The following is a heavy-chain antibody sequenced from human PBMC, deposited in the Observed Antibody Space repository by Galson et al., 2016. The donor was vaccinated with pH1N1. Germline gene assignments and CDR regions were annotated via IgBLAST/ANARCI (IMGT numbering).Heavy chain of an antibody. CDR3: ARGEGIRYYYSGMDV. CDR2: IYYSGTT. CDR1: GGSMNSADYY. V-gene: IGHV4-30-4*01. J-gene: IGHJ6*02. D-gene: IGHD3-16*01. Sequence: LSLTCTVSGGSMNSADYYWSWIRQPPGKGLEWIGYIYYSGTTYFSPSLKSRLSMSVDMSNNQFSLTVNSVTAADTAVYYCARGEGIRYYYSGMDVWGQGTTVTVFS.